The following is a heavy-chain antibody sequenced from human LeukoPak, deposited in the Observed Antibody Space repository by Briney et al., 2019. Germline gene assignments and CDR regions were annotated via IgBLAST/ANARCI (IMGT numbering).Heavy chain of an antibody. V-gene: IGHV4-59*01. CDR2: MYYSGST. J-gene: IGHJ4*02. D-gene: IGHD2-21*02. CDR3: ARGAVTYYYFDN. CDR1: GGSISSYY. Sequence: SETLSLTCTVSGGSISSYYWSWIRQPPGKGLEWIGYMYYSGSTNYNPSLKSRVTISVDTSKNQFSLKLSSVTAADTAVYYCARGAVTYYYFDNWGQGTLVTVSS.